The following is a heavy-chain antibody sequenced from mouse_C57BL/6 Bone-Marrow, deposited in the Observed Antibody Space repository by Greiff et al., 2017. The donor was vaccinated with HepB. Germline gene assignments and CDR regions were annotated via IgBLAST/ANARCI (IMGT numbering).Heavy chain of an antibody. D-gene: IGHD1-1*01. Sequence: VQLKESGPGLVKPSQSLSLTCSVTGYSITSGYYWNWIRQFPGNKLEWMGYISYDGSNNYNPSLKNRISITRDTSKNQFFLKLNSVTTEDTATYYCARGYYYGSSSWFAYWGQGTLVTVSA. CDR1: GYSITSGYY. J-gene: IGHJ3*01. CDR2: ISYDGSN. V-gene: IGHV3-6*01. CDR3: ARGYYYGSSSWFAY.